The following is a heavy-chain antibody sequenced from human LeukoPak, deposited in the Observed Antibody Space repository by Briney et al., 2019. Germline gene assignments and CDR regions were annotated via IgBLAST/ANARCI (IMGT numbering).Heavy chain of an antibody. CDR3: ARGGGYCSSTSCYREGGWFDP. CDR2: MNPNSGNT. D-gene: IGHD2-2*01. CDR1: GYTFTSYG. J-gene: IGHJ5*02. V-gene: IGHV1-8*02. Sequence: ASVKVSCKASGYTFTSYGISWVRQAPGQGLEWMGWMNPNSGNTGYAQKFQGRVTMTRNTSISTAYMELSSLRSEDTAVYYCARGGGYCSSTSCYREGGWFDPWGQGTLVTVSS.